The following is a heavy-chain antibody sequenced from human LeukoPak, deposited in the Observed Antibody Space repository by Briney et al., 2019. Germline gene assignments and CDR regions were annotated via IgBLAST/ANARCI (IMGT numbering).Heavy chain of an antibody. J-gene: IGHJ4*02. CDR3: ARNHYDSSGYDYHDY. CDR2: IWYDGSNK. V-gene: IGHV3-33*01. D-gene: IGHD3-22*01. Sequence: GGSLRLSCAASGFTFSSYGMHWVRQAPGKGLEWVAVIWYDGSNKYYADSVKGRFTISRDNSKNTLYLQMNSLRAEDTAVYYCARNHYDSSGYDYHDYWGQGTLVTVSS. CDR1: GFTFSSYG.